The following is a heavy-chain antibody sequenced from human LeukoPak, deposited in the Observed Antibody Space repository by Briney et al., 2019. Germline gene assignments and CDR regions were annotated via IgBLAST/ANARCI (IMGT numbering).Heavy chain of an antibody. D-gene: IGHD2-2*01. V-gene: IGHV3-48*01. CDR3: AKVVVPAAIAPFDAFDI. CDR2: ISSSSSTI. J-gene: IGHJ3*02. Sequence: GGSLRLSCAASGFTFSSYAMSWVCQAPGKGMEWVSYISSSSSTIYYADSVKGRFTISRDNAKNSLYLQMNSLRAEDTAVYYCAKVVVPAAIAPFDAFDIWGQGTMVTVSS. CDR1: GFTFSSYA.